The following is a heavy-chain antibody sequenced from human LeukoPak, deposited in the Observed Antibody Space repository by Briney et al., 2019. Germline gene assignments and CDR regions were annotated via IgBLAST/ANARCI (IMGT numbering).Heavy chain of an antibody. V-gene: IGHV4-4*07. D-gene: IGHD1-26*01. Sequence: SETLSLTCTVSGGSLNPYYWSWIRQPAGKGLEWIGRIYFSGNTHYIPSLQSRVTISVDTSKNQSSLKLSSVTAADTAVYYCARTSASGATYFDYWGQGALVTVSS. J-gene: IGHJ4*02. CDR1: GGSLNPYY. CDR3: ARTSASGATYFDY. CDR2: IYFSGNT.